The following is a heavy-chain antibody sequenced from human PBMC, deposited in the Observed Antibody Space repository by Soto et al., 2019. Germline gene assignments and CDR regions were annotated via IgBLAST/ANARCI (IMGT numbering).Heavy chain of an antibody. V-gene: IGHV3-11*01. CDR1: GFTFSDYY. Sequence: GGSLRLSCAASGFTFSDYYMSWIRQAPGKGLEWVSYISSSGSTIYYADSVKGRFTISRDNAKNSLYLQMNSLRAEDTAVYYCARTLTYYDFRSGYPDYWGQGTLVTVSS. J-gene: IGHJ4*02. CDR3: ARTLTYYDFRSGYPDY. CDR2: ISSSGSTI. D-gene: IGHD3-3*01.